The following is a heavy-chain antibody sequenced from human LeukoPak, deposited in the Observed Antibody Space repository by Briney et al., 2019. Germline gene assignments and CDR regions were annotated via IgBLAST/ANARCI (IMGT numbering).Heavy chain of an antibody. CDR2: IRYDGSNK. J-gene: IGHJ4*02. CDR1: GFTFSSYG. D-gene: IGHD2-2*01. Sequence: GGSLRLFCAASGFTFSSYGMHWVRQAPGKGLEWVAFIRYDGSNKYYADSVKGRFTISRDNSKNTLYLQMNSLRAEDTAVYYCAKDGVPIVVVPAAYFDYWGQGTLVTVSS. V-gene: IGHV3-30*02. CDR3: AKDGVPIVVVPAAYFDY.